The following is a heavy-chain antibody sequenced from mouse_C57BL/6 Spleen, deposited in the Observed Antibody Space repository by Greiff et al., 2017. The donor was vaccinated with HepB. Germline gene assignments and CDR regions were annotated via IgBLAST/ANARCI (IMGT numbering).Heavy chain of an antibody. CDR2: INPSNGGT. D-gene: IGHD2-4*01. J-gene: IGHJ3*01. V-gene: IGHV1-53*01. Sequence: QVQLQQPGTELVKPGASVKLSCKASGYTFTSYWMHWVKQRPGHGLEWIGNINPSNGGTNYNEKFKSKATLTVDKSSGTAYMQLSSLTSEDSAVYYCARDFSDYGAWFAYWGQGTLVTVSA. CDR1: GYTFTSYW. CDR3: ARDFSDYGAWFAY.